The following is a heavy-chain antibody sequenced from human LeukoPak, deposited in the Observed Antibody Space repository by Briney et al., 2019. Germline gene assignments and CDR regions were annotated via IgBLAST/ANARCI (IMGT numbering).Heavy chain of an antibody. Sequence: PGGSLRLSCAASGFTFSSYAMHWVPQSPGKGLEYVSAISSNGGSTYYANSVKGRFTISRDNSKNTLYLKMGSLRAEDMDVYYCARDRTPGYCSGDSCYSWAFDYWGQGTLVTVSS. CDR3: ARDRTPGYCSGDSCYSWAFDY. V-gene: IGHV3-64*01. D-gene: IGHD2-15*01. CDR1: GFTFSSYA. CDR2: ISSNGGST. J-gene: IGHJ4*02.